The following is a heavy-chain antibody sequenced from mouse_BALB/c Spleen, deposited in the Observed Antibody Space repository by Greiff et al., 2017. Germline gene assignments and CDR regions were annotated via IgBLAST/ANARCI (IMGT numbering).Heavy chain of an antibody. Sequence: VHLVESGPGLVAPSQSLSITCTVSGFSLTGYGVNWVRQPPGKGLEWLGMIWGDGSTDYNSALKSRLSISKDNSKSQVFLKMNSLQTDDTARYYCAREGSSLRFYAMDYWGQGTSVTVSS. J-gene: IGHJ4*01. V-gene: IGHV2-6-7*01. D-gene: IGHD1-1*01. CDR3: AREGSSLRFYAMDY. CDR1: GFSLTGYG. CDR2: IWGDGST.